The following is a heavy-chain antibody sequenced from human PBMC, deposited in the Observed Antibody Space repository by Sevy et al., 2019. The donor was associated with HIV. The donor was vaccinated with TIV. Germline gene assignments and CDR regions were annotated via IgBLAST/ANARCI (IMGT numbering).Heavy chain of an antibody. Sequence: GGSLRLSCAASGFSLSDHAVSWVRQTPGKGLEWLAVISYNGRNQYYEDSVKGRFTISKDDSKNTLYLQLNSLRAEDTSVYYCAGFVGYCSGGSCSIIDFWGQGTLVTVSS. D-gene: IGHD2-15*01. J-gene: IGHJ4*02. V-gene: IGHV3-30*04. CDR3: AGFVGYCSGGSCSIIDF. CDR1: GFSLSDHA. CDR2: ISYNGRNQ.